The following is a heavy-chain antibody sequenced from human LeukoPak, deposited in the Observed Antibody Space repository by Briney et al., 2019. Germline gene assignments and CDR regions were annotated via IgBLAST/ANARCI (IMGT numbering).Heavy chain of an antibody. CDR2: ISNSGGNT. Sequence: PGGSLRLSCAASGFTFSSYAMSWVRRAPGKGLEWVSSISNSGGNTYYADSVKGRFTISRDNSKNTMYLQMNSLRAEDTAVYFCARCPSYFYYGMDVRGQGTTVTVSS. CDR1: GFTFSSYA. J-gene: IGHJ6*02. CDR3: ARCPSYFYYGMDV. V-gene: IGHV3-23*01.